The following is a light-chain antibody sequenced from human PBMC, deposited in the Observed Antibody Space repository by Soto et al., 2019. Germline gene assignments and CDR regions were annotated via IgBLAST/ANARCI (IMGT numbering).Light chain of an antibody. CDR1: QSVSSSY. CDR2: GAS. J-gene: IGKJ1*01. Sequence: EIVLTQSPCTLSLSAGERATLSCRASQSVSSSYLAWYQQKPGQAPRPLIYGASSRATGIPDRFSGSGSGTDFTLTISRLEPEDFAVYYCQQYGSSPWTLGQGTKVDIK. CDR3: QQYGSSPWT. V-gene: IGKV3-20*01.